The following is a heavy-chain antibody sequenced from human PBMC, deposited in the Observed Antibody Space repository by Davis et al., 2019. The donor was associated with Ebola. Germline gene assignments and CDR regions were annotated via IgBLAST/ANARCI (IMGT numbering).Heavy chain of an antibody. D-gene: IGHD3-3*01. CDR3: ARDGKYYDFWSGYYPD. CDR1: GFTFSSYA. Sequence: GGSLRLSCAASGFTFSSYAMSWVRQAPGKGLEWVSAISGSGGSTYYADSVKGRFTISRDNAKNSLYLQMNSLRAEDTAVYYCARDGKYYDFWSGYYPDWGQGTLVTVSS. CDR2: ISGSGGST. J-gene: IGHJ4*02. V-gene: IGHV3-23*01.